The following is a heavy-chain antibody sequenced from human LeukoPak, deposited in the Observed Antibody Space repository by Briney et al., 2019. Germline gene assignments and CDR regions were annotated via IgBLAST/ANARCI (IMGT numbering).Heavy chain of an antibody. CDR1: GYTFTNHD. J-gene: IGHJ6*02. CDR3: ASCGGDCYVYYGMDV. CDR2: MNPKSGNT. D-gene: IGHD2-21*02. Sequence: ASVKVSCKASGYTFTNHDINWVRQASGQGLEWMGWMNPKSGNTGYLQKFQGRVTMTRDTSMSTAFMELSSLRSEDTAVYYCASCGGDCYVYYGMDVWGQGTTVTVSS. V-gene: IGHV1-8*01.